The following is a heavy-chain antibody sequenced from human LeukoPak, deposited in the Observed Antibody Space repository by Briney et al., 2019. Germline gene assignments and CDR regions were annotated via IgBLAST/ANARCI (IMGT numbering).Heavy chain of an antibody. CDR1: GGTFSSYA. CDR3: ARMGSGWYYFDY. Sequence: SVKVSCKASGGTFSSYAISWVRQAPGQGLEWMGGIIPIFGTANYAQKFQGRVTITADESTSTAYMELSSLRSEDTAVYYCARMGSGWYYFDYWGQGTLVTVSS. J-gene: IGHJ4*02. CDR2: IIPIFGTA. V-gene: IGHV1-69*01. D-gene: IGHD6-19*01.